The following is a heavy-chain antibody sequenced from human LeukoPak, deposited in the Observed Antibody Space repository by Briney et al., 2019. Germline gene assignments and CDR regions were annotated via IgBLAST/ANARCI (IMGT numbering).Heavy chain of an antibody. Sequence: SETLSLTCTVSGYSISSGYYWGWIRQPPGKGLEWIGSIYHSGSTYYNPSLKSRVTISVDTSKNQFSLKLSSVTAADTAVYYCAGGYSYGSYYYYYMDVWGKGTTVTVSS. CDR3: AGGYSYGSYYYYYMDV. D-gene: IGHD5-18*01. CDR2: IYHSGST. CDR1: GYSISSGYY. V-gene: IGHV4-38-2*02. J-gene: IGHJ6*03.